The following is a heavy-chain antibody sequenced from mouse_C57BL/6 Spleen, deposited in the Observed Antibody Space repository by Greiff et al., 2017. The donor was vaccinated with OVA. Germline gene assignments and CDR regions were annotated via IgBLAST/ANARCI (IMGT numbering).Heavy chain of an antibody. Sequence: QVQLKQSGAELVKPGASVKLSCKASGYTFTSYWMQWVKQRPGQGLEWIVEIDPSDSYTNYNQKFKGKATLTVDTSSSTAYMQLSSLTSEDSAVYYCARATTGYFDVWGTGTTVTVSS. V-gene: IGHV1-50*01. D-gene: IGHD1-1*01. CDR1: GYTFTSYW. CDR3: ARATTGYFDV. J-gene: IGHJ1*03. CDR2: IDPSDSYT.